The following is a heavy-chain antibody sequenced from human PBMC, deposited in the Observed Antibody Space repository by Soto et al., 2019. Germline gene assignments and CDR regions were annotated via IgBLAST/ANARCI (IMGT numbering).Heavy chain of an antibody. V-gene: IGHV3-33*01. D-gene: IGHD3-9*01. CDR2: MRNDASKV. CDR3: ARPSSDILTYGMDV. Sequence: QVQLVESGGGVVQPGRSLRLSCTASGFIFSNYGMHWVRQAPGKGREWVAVMRNDASKVHYGDSVEGRFTISRDKSKNTVSLPMNTLRAEDTGVYYCARPSSDILTYGMDVWGQGTTVTVSS. J-gene: IGHJ6*02. CDR1: GFIFSNYG.